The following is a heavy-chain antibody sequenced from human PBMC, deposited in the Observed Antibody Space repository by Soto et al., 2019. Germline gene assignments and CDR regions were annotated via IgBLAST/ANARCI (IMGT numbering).Heavy chain of an antibody. CDR2: ITPYNGDA. Sequence: QVQLVQSVAELKKPGASVKVSCKASGHTFTTYAISWMRQAPGQGLEWMGWITPYNGDANYAQKFQGRVTMTTDTSTSTVYMELRSLRSDDTAVYYCARGEGAFDIWGQGTMVTVSS. CDR1: GHTFTTYA. V-gene: IGHV1-18*01. J-gene: IGHJ3*02. D-gene: IGHD1-26*01. CDR3: ARGEGAFDI.